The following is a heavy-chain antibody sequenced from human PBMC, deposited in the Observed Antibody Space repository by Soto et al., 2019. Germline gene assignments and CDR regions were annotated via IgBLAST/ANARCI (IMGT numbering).Heavy chain of an antibody. Sequence: QVQLQESGPGLVKPSGTLSLTCAVSGVSISSNNWWSWVRQPPGKGLEWIGEMYHTGSTNYNPSLKSRVTISVDKSKNQFPLKLSSVTAADTAVYFCARSSRYAYDSSEGNFDYWGQGTLVTVSS. CDR1: GVSISSNNW. J-gene: IGHJ4*02. D-gene: IGHD3-22*01. V-gene: IGHV4-4*02. CDR3: ARSSRYAYDSSEGNFDY. CDR2: MYHTGST.